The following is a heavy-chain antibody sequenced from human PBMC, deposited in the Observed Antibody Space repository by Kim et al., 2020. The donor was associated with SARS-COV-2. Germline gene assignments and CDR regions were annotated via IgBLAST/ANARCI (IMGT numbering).Heavy chain of an antibody. J-gene: IGHJ3*02. D-gene: IGHD1-1*01. CDR1: GFTFNDYV. CDR3: VKDWRGHWTFDI. CDR2: VSGDGVTT. V-gene: IGHV3-43*02. Sequence: GGSLRLSCAASGFTFNDYVMHWVRQAPGEGLEWVSLVSGDGVTTHYADSVQGRFTISRDNSKNSLYLQMNTLRTEDTALYYCVKDWRGHWTFDIWGQGTMVTVSP.